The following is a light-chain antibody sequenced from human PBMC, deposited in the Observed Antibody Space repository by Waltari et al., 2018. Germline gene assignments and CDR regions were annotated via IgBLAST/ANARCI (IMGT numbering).Light chain of an antibody. CDR2: AVN. Sequence: QSALTQPASVSGSPGQSLTISCTGTSSDVGAHNYVSWYQQHPGKAPKLMIYAVNKRPSGVSDRFSGSRSGNTASLTISGLQAEDEADYYCSSYTTSNTWVFGGGTKLTVL. CDR1: SSDVGAHNY. CDR3: SSYTTSNTWV. V-gene: IGLV2-14*03. J-gene: IGLJ3*02.